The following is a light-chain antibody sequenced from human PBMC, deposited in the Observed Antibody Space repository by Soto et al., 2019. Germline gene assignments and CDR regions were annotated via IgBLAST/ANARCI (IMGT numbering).Light chain of an antibody. V-gene: IGKV3-15*01. CDR3: QQYHNWPPT. J-gene: IGKJ1*01. CDR1: QSVSSSY. CDR2: GAS. Sequence: IVLTHSPGTLSLSQWEIATLSCRASQSVSSSYLAWYQQKPGQAPRLLIYGASTRATGIPARFSGSRSGTEFTLTISGLQSEDFAVYYCQQYHNWPPTFGQGTKVDIK.